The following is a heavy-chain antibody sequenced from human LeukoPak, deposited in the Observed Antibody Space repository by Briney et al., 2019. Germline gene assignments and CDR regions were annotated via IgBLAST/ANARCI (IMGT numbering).Heavy chain of an antibody. J-gene: IGHJ4*02. Sequence: PGGSLRLSCTASGFNPGRHDMHWVRQTTGEDLEWVAALASGSQTFYAGSVKGRFTVSREDAKNSLYLQMNSLRAGDTAVYYCVREARGYHYTYFDYWGQGTLVTVYS. CDR1: GFNPGRHD. CDR2: LASGSQT. D-gene: IGHD5-18*01. CDR3: VREARGYHYTYFDY. V-gene: IGHV3-13*01.